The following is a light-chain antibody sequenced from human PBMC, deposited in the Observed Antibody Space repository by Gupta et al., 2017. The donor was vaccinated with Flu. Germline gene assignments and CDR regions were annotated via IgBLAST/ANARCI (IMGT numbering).Light chain of an antibody. Sequence: DIQMTQSPSSLSASLGDRVTITCRASQDISNSLAWFQQKPGKAPKSLIYGASRLKSGVPSRFSGSGYGTDFNLTISGLEPEDFANCYCQHEQNSPYTFGQGTQLEIK. V-gene: IGKV1-16*01. CDR2: GAS. J-gene: IGKJ5*01. CDR1: QDISNS. CDR3: QHEQNSPYT.